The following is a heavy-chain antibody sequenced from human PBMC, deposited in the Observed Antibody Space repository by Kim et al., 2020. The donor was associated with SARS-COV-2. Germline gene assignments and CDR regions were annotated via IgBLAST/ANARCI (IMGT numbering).Heavy chain of an antibody. Sequence: GGSLRLSCAASGFTVSSNYMSWVRQAPGKGLEWVSVIYSGGSTYYADSVKGRFTISRDNSKNTLYLQMNSLRAEDTAVYYCARENDKYYYDSSGWAISWFDPWGQGTLVTVSS. CDR2: IYSGGST. V-gene: IGHV3-66*01. CDR1: GFTVSSNY. D-gene: IGHD3-22*01. J-gene: IGHJ5*02. CDR3: ARENDKYYYDSSGWAISWFDP.